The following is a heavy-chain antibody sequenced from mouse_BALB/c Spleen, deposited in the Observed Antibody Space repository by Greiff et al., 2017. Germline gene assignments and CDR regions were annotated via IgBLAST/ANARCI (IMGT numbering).Heavy chain of an antibody. CDR1: GYTFTSYW. CDR3: ASSCDPYSMDY. J-gene: IGHJ4*01. V-gene: IGHV1-7*01. Sequence: QVQLQQSGAELAKPGASVKMSCKASGYTFTSYWMHWVKQRPGQGLEWIGYINPSTGYTEYNQKFKDKATLTADKSSSTAYMQLSSLTSEDSAVYYCASSCDPYSMDYWGQGTSVTVSS. CDR2: INPSTGYT.